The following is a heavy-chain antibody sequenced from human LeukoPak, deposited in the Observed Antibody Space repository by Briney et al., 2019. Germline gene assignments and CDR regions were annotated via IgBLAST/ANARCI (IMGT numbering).Heavy chain of an antibody. CDR3: ARVAKICSSTSCYKRTWFDP. D-gene: IGHD2-2*02. J-gene: IGHJ5*02. Sequence: ASVKVSCKASGYTFTGYYMHWVRQAPGQGLEWMGWINPNSGGTNYAQKFQGRVTMTRDTSISTAYMELSRLRSDDTAVYYCARVAKICSSTSCYKRTWFDPWGQGTLVTVSS. CDR1: GYTFTGYY. V-gene: IGHV1-2*02. CDR2: INPNSGGT.